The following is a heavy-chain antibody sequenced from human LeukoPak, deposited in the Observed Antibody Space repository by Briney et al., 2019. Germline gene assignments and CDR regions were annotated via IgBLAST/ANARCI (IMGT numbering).Heavy chain of an antibody. V-gene: IGHV3-23*01. J-gene: IGHJ4*02. Sequence: GGSLRLSCAASGFTFSSYAMSWVRQAPGKGLEWVSVISGSGGSTYYADSVKGRFTISRDNSKNTLYLQMNSLRAEDTAVYYCAKVSRWLVRRDGFDYWGQGTLVTVSS. CDR3: AKVSRWLVRRDGFDY. CDR1: GFTFSSYA. CDR2: ISGSGGST. D-gene: IGHD6-19*01.